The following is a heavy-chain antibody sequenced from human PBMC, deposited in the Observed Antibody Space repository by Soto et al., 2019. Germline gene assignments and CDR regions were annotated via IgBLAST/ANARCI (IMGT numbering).Heavy chain of an antibody. CDR1: VFTFSSRA. D-gene: IGHD3-10*01. CDR2: ITGSGDNT. Sequence: EVQLLESGGGLVQPGGSLRLSFAASVFTFSSRAINWVRQAPGTGLAWVSTITGSGDNTYYADSVKGRFTISRDNSKNTLYLQMNRLRDEDTAIYYCANIGEGYWGQGTLVTVSS. J-gene: IGHJ4*02. CDR3: ANIGEGY. V-gene: IGHV3-23*01.